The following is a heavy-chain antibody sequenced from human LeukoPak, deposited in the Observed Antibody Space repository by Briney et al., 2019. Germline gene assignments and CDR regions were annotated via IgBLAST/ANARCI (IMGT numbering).Heavy chain of an antibody. J-gene: IGHJ4*02. CDR3: ARAVGYDYFDY. CDR2: IKQDGSEK. V-gene: IGHV3-7*01. Sequence: GGSLRLSCAASGFTCSRCWMNWVRQAPGKGLEWVANIKQDGSEKYYVDSVKGRFTISRDNSKNTLYLQMNSLRAEDTAVYYCARAVGYDYFDYWGQGTLVTVSS. CDR1: GFTCSRCW. D-gene: IGHD5-12*01.